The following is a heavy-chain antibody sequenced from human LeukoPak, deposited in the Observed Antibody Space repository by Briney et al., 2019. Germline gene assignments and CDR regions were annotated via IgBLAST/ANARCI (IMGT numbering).Heavy chain of an antibody. V-gene: IGHV1-2*02. D-gene: IGHD3-9*01. CDR2: INPNSGGT. CDR3: ARGIYAGDILTGYSPYNWFDP. Sequence: GASVKVSCKASGYTFTGYYMHWVRQAPGQGLEWMGWINPNSGGTNYAQKFQGRVTMTRDTSISTAYMELSRLRSDDTAVYYCARGIYAGDILTGYSPYNWFDPWGQGTPVTVSS. J-gene: IGHJ5*02. CDR1: GYTFTGYY.